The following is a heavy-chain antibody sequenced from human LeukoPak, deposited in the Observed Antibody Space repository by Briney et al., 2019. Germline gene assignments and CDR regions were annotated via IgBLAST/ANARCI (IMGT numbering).Heavy chain of an antibody. CDR3: VRDGAHWDLDY. CDR1: GFTFSSYS. Sequence: GGSLRLSCAASGFTFSSYSMNWVRQAPGKGLEWVSYISSSSSPKFYADSVKGRFSISRDNSKNTVHLQMNSLRLEDTALYYCVRDGAHWDLDYWGQGTLVTVSS. V-gene: IGHV3-48*01. J-gene: IGHJ4*02. D-gene: IGHD7-27*01. CDR2: ISSSSSPK.